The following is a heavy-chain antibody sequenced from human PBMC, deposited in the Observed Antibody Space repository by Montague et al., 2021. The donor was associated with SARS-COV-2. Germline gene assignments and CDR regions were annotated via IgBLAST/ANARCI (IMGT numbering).Heavy chain of an antibody. CDR3: ATQEDPSGWIPGPFDF. V-gene: IGHV4-39*01. Sequence: SETLSLTCTVSGGSISSSTYYWAWIRQPPGKGLEWIGSIYYRGGTYYNPSLKSRVFISVDTSKKQLSLTLTSVTAADTAVYYCATQEDPSGWIPGPFDFWGQGTLLSVSS. D-gene: IGHD6-19*01. CDR2: IYYRGGT. CDR1: GGSISSSTYY. J-gene: IGHJ4*02.